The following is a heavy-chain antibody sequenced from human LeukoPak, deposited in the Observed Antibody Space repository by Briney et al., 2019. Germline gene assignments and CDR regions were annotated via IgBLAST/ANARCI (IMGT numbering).Heavy chain of an antibody. D-gene: IGHD6-13*01. CDR3: ARDQGSIAAAGPGAEYFQH. V-gene: IGHV4-59*12. CDR1: GGSISSYY. J-gene: IGHJ1*01. CDR2: IYYSGST. Sequence: SETLSLTCTVSGGSISSYYWSWIRQPPGKGLEWIGYIYYSGSTYYNPSLKSRVTISVDTSKNQFSLKLSSVTAADTAVYYCARDQGSIAAAGPGAEYFQHWGQGTLVTVSS.